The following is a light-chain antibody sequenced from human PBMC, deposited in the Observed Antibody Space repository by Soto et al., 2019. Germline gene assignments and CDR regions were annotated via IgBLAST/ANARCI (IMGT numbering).Light chain of an antibody. J-gene: IGKJ1*01. CDR1: QSVLYSSNNKNY. V-gene: IGKV4-1*01. CDR3: QQYFTSPQT. Sequence: DIVMTQSPDSLAVSLGERATINCKSSQSVLYSSNNKNYLAWYQQQPGQPPKLLIYWASTWESGVPDRFSGSGSVTDFTLSISTLQAEDVAVDHCQQYFTSPQTFGQGTKVEIK. CDR2: WAS.